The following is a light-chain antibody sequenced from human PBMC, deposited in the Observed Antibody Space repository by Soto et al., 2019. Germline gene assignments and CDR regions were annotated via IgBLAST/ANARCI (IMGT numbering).Light chain of an antibody. Sequence: ETVLTQSPGTLSLSPGERATLSCRASQSVSSNLAWYQQKPGQAPRLLIYGASTRATGIPARFSGSGSGTEFTLTISSLQSEDFAVYYCQQYNNWPQTFGQGTKV. V-gene: IGKV3-15*01. CDR3: QQYNNWPQT. CDR2: GAS. CDR1: QSVSSN. J-gene: IGKJ1*01.